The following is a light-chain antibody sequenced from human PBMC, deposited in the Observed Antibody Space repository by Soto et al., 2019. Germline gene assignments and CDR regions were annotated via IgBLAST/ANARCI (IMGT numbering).Light chain of an antibody. CDR1: SGYSNYK. Sequence: QSVLTQPPSASASLGASVTLTCTLSSGYSNYKVDWYQQRPGKGPRFVMRVGTGGIVGSKGDGIPDRFSVLGSGLNRYLTIKNIQEEDESDYPYGADHGSGSNFVVFGGGTKLTVL. CDR2: VGTGGIVG. V-gene: IGLV9-49*01. CDR3: GADHGSGSNFVV. J-gene: IGLJ2*01.